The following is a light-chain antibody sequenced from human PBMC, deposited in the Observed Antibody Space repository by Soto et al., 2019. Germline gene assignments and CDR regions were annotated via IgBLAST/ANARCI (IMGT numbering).Light chain of an antibody. Sequence: QSVLTQPPSVSGAPGQRVTISCTGSSSNIGAGYDVHWYQQLPGTAPKVLIYGNSNRPSGVPDRFSGSKSGTSASLAITGLQAEEEADYYCHSYDSSLNGVVFGGGTKLTVL. CDR2: GNS. J-gene: IGLJ2*01. CDR1: SSNIGAGYD. V-gene: IGLV1-40*01. CDR3: HSYDSSLNGVV.